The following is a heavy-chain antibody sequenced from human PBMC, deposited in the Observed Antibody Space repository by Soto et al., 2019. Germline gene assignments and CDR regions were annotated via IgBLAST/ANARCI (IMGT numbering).Heavy chain of an antibody. V-gene: IGHV3-74*01. CDR1: AFCLSTSW. J-gene: IGHJ4*02. Sequence: GSLRLDCAASAFCLSTSWMHWVRQAPGEGLVWVSRINPDGRTINYADSVKGRFTISRENAKNTLYLQMNILRVEDTAVYFCATAGNYRVDNWGLGTLVTVSS. CDR3: ATAGNYRVDN. CDR2: INPDGRTI. D-gene: IGHD1-1*01.